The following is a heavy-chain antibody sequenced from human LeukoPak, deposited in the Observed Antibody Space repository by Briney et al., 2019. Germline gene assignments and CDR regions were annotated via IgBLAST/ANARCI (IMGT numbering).Heavy chain of an antibody. CDR1: GFTFDDYG. J-gene: IGHJ4*02. CDR2: INWNGGST. Sequence: GGSLRLSRAASGFTFDDYGMSWVRQAPGKGLEWVSGINWNGGSTGYADSVKGRFTISRDNAKNSLYLQMNSLRAEDTAVYYCARDRSYRQLGSLDTAMVPFYWGQGTLVTVSS. V-gene: IGHV3-20*04. D-gene: IGHD5-18*01. CDR3: ARDRSYRQLGSLDTAMVPFY.